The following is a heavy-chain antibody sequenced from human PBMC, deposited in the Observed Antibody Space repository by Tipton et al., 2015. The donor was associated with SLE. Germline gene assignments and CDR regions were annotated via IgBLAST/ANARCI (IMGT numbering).Heavy chain of an antibody. CDR3: VKDAAKGSGEFDY. D-gene: IGHD6-19*01. Sequence: SLRLSCAASGFTFSSYTMHWVRQAPGKGLEWVSAISGSGGSTYYADSVKGRFTISRDNSKNTLYLQMSSLRAEDTAVYYCVKDAAKGSGEFDYWGQGTLVTVSS. CDR1: GFTFSSYT. J-gene: IGHJ4*02. V-gene: IGHV3-64D*06. CDR2: ISGSGGST.